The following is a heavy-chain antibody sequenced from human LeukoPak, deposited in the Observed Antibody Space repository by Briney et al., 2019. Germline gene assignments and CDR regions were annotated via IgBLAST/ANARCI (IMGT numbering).Heavy chain of an antibody. V-gene: IGHV4-39*01. CDR2: IYYSGST. J-gene: IGHJ4*02. CDR1: APSISISSYY. Sequence: SHSLSLTCTLAAPSISISSYYSGWLRQPPGKGLEWIVSIYYSGSTYYNPSLKSRVTISVDTSKNQFSLKLSAVTAADTAVYYCARHGRYFDGPGVSDNWGQGTLVTVSS. D-gene: IGHD3-9*01. CDR3: ARHGRYFDGPGVSDN.